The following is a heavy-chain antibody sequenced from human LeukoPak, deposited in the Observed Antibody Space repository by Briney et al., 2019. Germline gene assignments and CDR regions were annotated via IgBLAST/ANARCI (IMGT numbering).Heavy chain of an antibody. CDR3: ARCGGSSSWPRGWFDP. Sequence: GGSLRLSCAASGFTFISYNMNWVRQAPGKGLEWVSSISSSSSSYKYYADSVKGRFTISRDNAKNSLYLQMNSLRAEDTAVYYCARCGGSSSWPRGWFDPWGQGTLVTVSS. V-gene: IGHV3-21*01. CDR2: ISSSSSSYK. CDR1: GFTFISYN. D-gene: IGHD6-13*01. J-gene: IGHJ5*02.